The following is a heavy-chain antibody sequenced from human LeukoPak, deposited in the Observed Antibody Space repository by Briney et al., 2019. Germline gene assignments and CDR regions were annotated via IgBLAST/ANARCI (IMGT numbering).Heavy chain of an antibody. CDR1: GFTFNYAW. V-gene: IGHV3-15*04. Sequence: PGGSLRLSCAASGFTFNYAWMSWVRQVPGKGLEWVGQTVSEIDGGTTDYAAPVKGSFTISRDDSKSTLYLQMNSLKIDDTAVYYCVTDEDWNYARKDVWGQGATVIVSS. CDR2: TVSEIDGGTT. D-gene: IGHD1-7*01. J-gene: IGHJ6*02. CDR3: VTDEDWNYARKDV.